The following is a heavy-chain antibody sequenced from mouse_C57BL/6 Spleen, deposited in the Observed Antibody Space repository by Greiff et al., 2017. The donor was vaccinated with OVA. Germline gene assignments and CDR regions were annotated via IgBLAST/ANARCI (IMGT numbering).Heavy chain of an antibody. V-gene: IGHV1-64*01. J-gene: IGHJ2*01. D-gene: IGHD1-1*01. CDR3: AKDMEGYYGSSLDY. CDR2: IHPNSGST. CDR1: GYTFTSYW. Sequence: QVQLQQPGAELVKPGASVKLSCKASGYTFTSYWMHWVKQRPGQGLEWIGMIHPNSGSTNYNEKFKSKATLTVDKSSSTAYIQLSSLTSEDSAVYYCAKDMEGYYGSSLDYWGQGTTLTVSS.